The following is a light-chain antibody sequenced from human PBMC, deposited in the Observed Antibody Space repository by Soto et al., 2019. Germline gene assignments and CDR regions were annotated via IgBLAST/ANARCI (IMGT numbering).Light chain of an antibody. J-gene: IGKJ4*01. V-gene: IGKV3D-15*01. CDR3: QQLESYPST. Sequence: IVLTQSPATLSVSPGERATLSCRASQSISSNLAWYQQKPGQAPRLVIYGASSRATGIPDRFSGSGSGTDFTLTISSLQPEDFATYYCQQLESYPSTFSGGTKVEIK. CDR1: QSISSN. CDR2: GAS.